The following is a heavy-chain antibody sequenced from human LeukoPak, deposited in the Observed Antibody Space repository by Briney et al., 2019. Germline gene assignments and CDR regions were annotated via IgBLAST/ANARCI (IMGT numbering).Heavy chain of an antibody. D-gene: IGHD3-9*01. V-gene: IGHV5-51*01. CDR3: ARQSTGLGYFQH. Sequence: GESLKISCKGSGYHFTSYWIGGGRQMPRKGLEGMGIIYPGDSDTRYSPSFQGQVTISADKSISTAYLQWSNLKASDTAMYYCARQSTGLGYFQHWGQGTLVTVSS. CDR2: IYPGDSDT. CDR1: GYHFTSYW. J-gene: IGHJ1*01.